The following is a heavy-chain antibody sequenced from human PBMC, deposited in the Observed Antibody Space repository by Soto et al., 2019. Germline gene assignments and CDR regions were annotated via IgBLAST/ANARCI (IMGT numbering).Heavy chain of an antibody. CDR2: MNADSRNT. V-gene: IGHV1-8*01. CDR3: AGGRVSSYSGYHLDY. CDR1: GYTFSSYD. J-gene: IGHJ4*01. D-gene: IGHD5-12*01. Sequence: ASVKVSCKVSGYTFSSYDLNWVRQATGQGLEWMGWMNADSRNTGYAQKFQGRITMTRDTSTSAAYMELTSLRSDDTAVYYCAGGRVSSYSGYHLDYWG.